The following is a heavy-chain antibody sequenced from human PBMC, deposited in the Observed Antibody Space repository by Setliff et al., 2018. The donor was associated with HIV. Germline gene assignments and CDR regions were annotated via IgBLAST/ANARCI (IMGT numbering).Heavy chain of an antibody. D-gene: IGHD2-21*02. V-gene: IGHV4-38-2*02. CDR2: IYHSGST. CDR1: GYSISSGYY. Sequence: SETLSLTCPVSGYSISSGYYWGWIRQPPGKGLEWIGSIYHSGSTYYNPSLKSRVTISVDTSKNQFSLKLSSVTAADTAVYYCARAMRGVVVTNMYYYYGMDVWGRGTTVTVSS. CDR3: ARAMRGVVVTNMYYYYGMDV. J-gene: IGHJ6*02.